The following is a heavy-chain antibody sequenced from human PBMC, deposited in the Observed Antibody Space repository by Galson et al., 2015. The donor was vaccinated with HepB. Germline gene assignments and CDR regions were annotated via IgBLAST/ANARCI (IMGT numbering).Heavy chain of an antibody. D-gene: IGHD2-8*01. V-gene: IGHV3-7*03. CDR2: IKHDGSDN. J-gene: IGHJ4*02. CDR1: GFTFSRYW. Sequence: SLRLSCAASGFTFSRYWMSWVRQAPGKGLEWVANIKHDGSDNYYVESVRGRFTIARDNAENSVFLQMNSLRAEDTAVYYCARTESAGAIVLTPLNSWGQGTLVTVSS. CDR3: ARTESAGAIVLTPLNS.